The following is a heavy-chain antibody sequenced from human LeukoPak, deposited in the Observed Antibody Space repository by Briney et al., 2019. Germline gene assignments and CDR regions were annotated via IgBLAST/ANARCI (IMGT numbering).Heavy chain of an antibody. D-gene: IGHD4-17*01. CDR3: AREDPQTTVPEGMDV. CDR1: GGSISYYY. J-gene: IGHJ6*02. V-gene: IGHV4-59*01. Sequence: SETLSLTCAVSGGSISYYYWSWIRQSPGKGLEWIGYIYYSGTTNYNPSLKSRVTISVDTSKNQFSLQLRSVTAADTAVYYCAREDPQTTVPEGMDVWGQGTTVTVSS. CDR2: IYYSGTT.